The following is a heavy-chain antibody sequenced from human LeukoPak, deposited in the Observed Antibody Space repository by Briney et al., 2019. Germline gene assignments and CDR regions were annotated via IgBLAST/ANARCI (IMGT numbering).Heavy chain of an antibody. D-gene: IGHD1-14*01. V-gene: IGHV3-21*01. J-gene: IGHJ4*02. Sequence: PGGSLRLSCAASGFTFSSYSMNWVRQAPGKGLEWVSSISSSSSYIYYADSVKGRFTISRDNAKNSLYLQMNSLRAEDTAVYYCARKSPDDHGPQYWGQGTLVTVSS. CDR1: GFTFSSYS. CDR3: ARKSPDDHGPQY. CDR2: ISSSSSYI.